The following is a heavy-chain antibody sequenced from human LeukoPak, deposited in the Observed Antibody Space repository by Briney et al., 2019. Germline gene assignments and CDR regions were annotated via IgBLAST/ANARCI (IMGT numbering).Heavy chain of an antibody. Sequence: GGSLRLSCAASGFTFSSYGMSWVRQAPGKGLEWVSAISGSGGSTYFADSVKGRFTISRDSSKNVLYLQMNSLRAEDTAVYYCARALVRGVRIDYWGQGTLVTVSS. CDR1: GFTFSSYG. CDR2: ISGSGGST. V-gene: IGHV3-23*01. D-gene: IGHD3-10*01. J-gene: IGHJ4*02. CDR3: ARALVRGVRIDY.